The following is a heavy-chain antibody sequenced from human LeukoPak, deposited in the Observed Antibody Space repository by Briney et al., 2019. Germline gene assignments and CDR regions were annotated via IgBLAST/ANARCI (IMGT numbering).Heavy chain of an antibody. CDR1: EFTVTSNY. Sequence: GGSLRLSCLASEFTVTSNYMTWVRQAPGRGLEWVSVIYSAGSTYYADSVKGRFIISRDTSKNTLYLQMNSLKVEDTAIYYCATDSGYSSPSLDYWGQGTLVTVSP. V-gene: IGHV3-66*01. CDR3: ATDSGYSSPSLDY. CDR2: IYSAGST. D-gene: IGHD5-12*01. J-gene: IGHJ4*02.